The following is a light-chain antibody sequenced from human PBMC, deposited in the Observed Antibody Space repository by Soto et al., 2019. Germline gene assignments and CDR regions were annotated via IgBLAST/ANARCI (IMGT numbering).Light chain of an antibody. V-gene: IGKV3D-15*01. CDR2: GVS. CDR1: KSVNSN. J-gene: IGKJ1*01. Sequence: EVVMTQSPATLSVSPGERVTLSCRASKSVNSNLAWYQQKPGQPPRLLISGVSTRATGIPARFRGSGSGTEFTLTISSLQPEDFAVYFCQQYSERWTFGQGTKVEIK. CDR3: QQYSERWT.